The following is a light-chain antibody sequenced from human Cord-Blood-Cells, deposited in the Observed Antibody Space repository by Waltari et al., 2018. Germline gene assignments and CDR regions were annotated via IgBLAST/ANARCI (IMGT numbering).Light chain of an antibody. J-gene: IGKJ3*01. CDR2: AAS. V-gene: IGKV1-39*01. Sequence: DIQMTQSPSSMSASIGARVTITCRASQSISSYLNRYQQKPGNAPKLLLYAASRLQSGVPSRFSGSGSWTDFTLTISSLQPEDFATYYCQQSYSTPFTFGPGTKVDIK. CDR3: QQSYSTPFT. CDR1: QSISSY.